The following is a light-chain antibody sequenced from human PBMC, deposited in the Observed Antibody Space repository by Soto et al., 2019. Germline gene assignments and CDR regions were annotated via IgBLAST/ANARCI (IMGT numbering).Light chain of an antibody. CDR2: DVS. CDR3: SSYTSSSTPV. Sequence: QSALTQPASVSGSPGQSIIISCTGTSSDVGGYNYVSWYQQHPGKAPKLMIYDVSNRPSGVSNRFSGSKSGNTASLTISWLQAEDEADYYCSSYTSSSTPVFGTGTKVTVL. CDR1: SSDVGGYNY. V-gene: IGLV2-14*01. J-gene: IGLJ1*01.